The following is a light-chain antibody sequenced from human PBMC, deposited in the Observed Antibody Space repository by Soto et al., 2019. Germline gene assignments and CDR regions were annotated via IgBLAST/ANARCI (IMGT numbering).Light chain of an antibody. V-gene: IGKV3-20*01. J-gene: IGKJ2*01. CDR2: GTS. Sequence: VLTQSPGTLSLSPGERAAISCRASQSISSSYLAWYQHKPGQAPRLLIYGTSSRATGIAHRFSGSGSGTDFTLTISRLEPEDCGVYYCQQYDGSPPYTFGQGTRLEIK. CDR1: QSISSSY. CDR3: QQYDGSPPYT.